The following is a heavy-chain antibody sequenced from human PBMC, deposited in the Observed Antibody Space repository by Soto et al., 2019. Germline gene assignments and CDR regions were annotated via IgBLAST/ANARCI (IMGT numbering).Heavy chain of an antibody. CDR1: GYTFSTYW. D-gene: IGHD2-21*01. V-gene: IGHV5-51*01. CDR2: IYPGDSDT. J-gene: IGHJ3*02. CDR3: ARQKLWMATINQDAFDI. Sequence: GEALKISCKASGYTFSTYWIVWVRQMPGRGLEWMGVIYPGDSDTSYSPSFQGQVTISADQSTSTVYLQWSRLTPSDTAMYSCARQKLWMATINQDAFDIWGQGTMVTVSS.